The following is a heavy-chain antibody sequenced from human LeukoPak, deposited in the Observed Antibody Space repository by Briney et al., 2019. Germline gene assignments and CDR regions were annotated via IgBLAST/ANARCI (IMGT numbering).Heavy chain of an antibody. D-gene: IGHD6-6*01. CDR2: IRYDSSKR. Sequence: GGSLRLSCAASGFSFSNYGMNWVRQAPGKGLAWVADIRYDSSKRHYVDSVKGRFTISRDNSKNTLYLEMGSLRVEDTAVYYCATPLSASSTDYWGQGTMVTVSS. CDR3: ATPLSASSTDY. J-gene: IGHJ4*02. CDR1: GFSFSNYG. V-gene: IGHV3-30*02.